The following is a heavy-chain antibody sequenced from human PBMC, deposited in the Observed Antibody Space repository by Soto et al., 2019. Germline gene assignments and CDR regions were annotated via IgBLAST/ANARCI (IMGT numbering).Heavy chain of an antibody. J-gene: IGHJ4*02. V-gene: IGHV6-1*01. Sequence: SQTLSLTCAISVDIVSSNSAAWNCIRQSPSRGLEWLGRTYYRSKWYNDYAVSVKSRITINPDTSKNQFSLQLNSVTPEDTAVYYCARDRSSSSLTPPYFDYWGQGTLVTVSS. CDR1: VDIVSSNSAA. D-gene: IGHD6-6*01. CDR2: TYYRSKWYN. CDR3: ARDRSSSSLTPPYFDY.